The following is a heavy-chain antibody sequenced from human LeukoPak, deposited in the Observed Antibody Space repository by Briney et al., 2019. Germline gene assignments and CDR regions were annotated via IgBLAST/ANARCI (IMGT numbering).Heavy chain of an antibody. V-gene: IGHV5-51*01. CDR3: ARLPPYYYDSSGFDY. CDR2: IYPGDSDT. Sequence: GESLKISCKGSGYSFTSYWIGWVRQMPGKGLEWMGIIYPGDSDTRYSPSFQGQVTISADKSISTAYLQWSSLKASDTAIYYCARLPPYYYDSSGFDYWGQGTLVTVSS. J-gene: IGHJ4*02. CDR1: GYSFTSYW. D-gene: IGHD3-22*01.